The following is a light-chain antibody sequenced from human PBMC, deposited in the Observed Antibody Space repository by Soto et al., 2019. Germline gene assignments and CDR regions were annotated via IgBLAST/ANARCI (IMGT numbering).Light chain of an antibody. CDR1: SSDVGGYNY. Sequence: QSALTQPASVSGSPGQSITISCTGTSSDVGGYNYVSWYQQHPGKAPKLMIYDVSNRPSGVSNRFSGSKSGNTASLTISGLLAEDEADYYCSSYTSSSTLVGFGGRTKVTVL. CDR3: SSYTSSSTLVG. CDR2: DVS. J-gene: IGLJ2*01. V-gene: IGLV2-14*01.